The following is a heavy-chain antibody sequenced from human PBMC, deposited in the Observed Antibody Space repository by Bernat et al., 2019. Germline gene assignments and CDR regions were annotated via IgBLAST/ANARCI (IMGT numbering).Heavy chain of an antibody. Sequence: QVQLVESGGGVVQPGGSLRLSCAASGFTFSSYGMHWVRQAPGKGLEWVAFIRYDGSSKYYADSVKGRFTISRDNSKNTLYLQMNSLRAEDTAVYYCAKDGGEGFDYWGQGTLVTVSS. CDR1: GFTFSSYG. J-gene: IGHJ4*02. D-gene: IGHD3-10*01. CDR3: AKDGGEGFDY. CDR2: IRYDGSSK. V-gene: IGHV3-30*02.